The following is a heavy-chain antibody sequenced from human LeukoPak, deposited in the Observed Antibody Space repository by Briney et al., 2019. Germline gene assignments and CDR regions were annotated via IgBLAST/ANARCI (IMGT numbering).Heavy chain of an antibody. CDR1: GFTFSSYW. D-gene: IGHD6-13*01. J-gene: IGHJ4*02. CDR2: ISASGGNT. CDR3: AKDGRVEQQLYYFDY. V-gene: IGHV3-23*01. Sequence: AGGSLRLSCAASGFTFSSYWMNWVRQAPGKGLEWVSTISASGGNTFYADSVKGRFTVSRDNSKNTLHLQMNSLRAEDTAVYYCAKDGRVEQQLYYFDYWGQGALVTVSS.